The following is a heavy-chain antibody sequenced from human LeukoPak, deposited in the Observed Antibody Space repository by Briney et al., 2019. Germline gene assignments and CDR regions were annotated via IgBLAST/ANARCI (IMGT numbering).Heavy chain of an antibody. Sequence: PSETLSLTCTVSGGSISSSSYYWGWIRQPPGKGLEWIGSIYYSGSTYYNPSLKSRVTISVDTSKNQFSLKLSSVTAADTAVYYCARDRESRMHRAYYYYMDVWGKGTTVTVSS. CDR2: IYYSGST. CDR1: GGSISSSSYY. J-gene: IGHJ6*03. CDR3: ARDRESRMHRAYYYYMDV. V-gene: IGHV4-39*07. D-gene: IGHD2-8*01.